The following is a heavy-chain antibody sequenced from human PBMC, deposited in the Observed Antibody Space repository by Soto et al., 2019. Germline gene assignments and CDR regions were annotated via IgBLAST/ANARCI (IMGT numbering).Heavy chain of an antibody. CDR3: ARETGENWTYEAH. CDR2: ITINGNT. Sequence: PSETLSLTCSVSGGSVSSGTYYWNWIRQPAGKGLEWIGRITINGNTQKNPSFKSRVTMSIDTSRNHFSLNLQSATAADTALYYCARETGENWTYEAHWGPGTLVTVSS. CDR1: GGSVSSGTYY. J-gene: IGHJ1*01. V-gene: IGHV4-61*02. D-gene: IGHD1-7*01.